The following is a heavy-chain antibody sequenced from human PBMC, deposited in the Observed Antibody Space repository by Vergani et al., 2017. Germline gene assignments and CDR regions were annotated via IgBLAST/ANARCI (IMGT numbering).Heavy chain of an antibody. V-gene: IGHV3-23*01. CDR2: ISGSGGST. Sequence: EVQLLESGGDLVQPGGSLRLSCAASGFTFNHYAMNWVRQAPGKGLEWVSGISGSGGSTYYAGSVKGRFTLSRDSSKNTLYLQMYSLSAGDTAVYYGAKESPKNSCKDYLCYYHALDVWGQGTMVTVSS. CDR3: AKESPKNSCKDYLCYYHALDV. D-gene: IGHD2/OR15-2a*01. J-gene: IGHJ6*02. CDR1: GFTFNHYA.